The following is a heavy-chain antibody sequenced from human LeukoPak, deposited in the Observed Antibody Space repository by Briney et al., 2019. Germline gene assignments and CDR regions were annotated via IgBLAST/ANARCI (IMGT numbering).Heavy chain of an antibody. V-gene: IGHV3-21*01. Sequence: GGSLRLSCAASGFTFSSYSMNWVRQAPGKGLEWVSSISSSSSYIYYADSVKGRFTISRDNAKNSLYLQMDSLRAEDTAVYYCARGGLVGYCSGGSCYSIDYWGQGTLVTVSS. D-gene: IGHD2-15*01. CDR1: GFTFSSYS. CDR2: ISSSSSYI. CDR3: ARGGLVGYCSGGSCYSIDY. J-gene: IGHJ4*02.